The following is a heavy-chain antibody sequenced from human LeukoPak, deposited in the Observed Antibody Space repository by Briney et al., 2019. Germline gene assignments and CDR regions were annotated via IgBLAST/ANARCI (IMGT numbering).Heavy chain of an antibody. CDR2: IYYRGST. J-gene: IGHJ5*02. D-gene: IGHD3-9*01. CDR1: GGSISSSSYY. V-gene: IGHV4-39*01. Sequence: SETLSLTCTVSGGSISSSSYYWGWVRQPPGKGLEWIGSIYYRGSTYYNPSLKSRVTISVDTSKNQFSLKLSSVTAADTAVYYCARHDWNYDILSGGANNWFDPWGQGTLVTVSS. CDR3: ARHDWNYDILSGGANNWFDP.